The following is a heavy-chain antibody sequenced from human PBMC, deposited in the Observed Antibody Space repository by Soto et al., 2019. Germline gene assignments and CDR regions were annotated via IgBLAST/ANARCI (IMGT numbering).Heavy chain of an antibody. CDR2: INAGNGNT. CDR1: GYTFTSYA. V-gene: IGHV1-3*01. Sequence: GASVKVSCKASGYTFTSYAMHWVRQAPGQRLEWMGWINAGNGNTKYSQKFQGRVTITRDTSASTAYMELSSLRSEDTAVYYCARDRTAAHFPHYYYYGMDVWGQGTTVTAP. D-gene: IGHD6-6*01. CDR3: ARDRTAAHFPHYYYYGMDV. J-gene: IGHJ6*02.